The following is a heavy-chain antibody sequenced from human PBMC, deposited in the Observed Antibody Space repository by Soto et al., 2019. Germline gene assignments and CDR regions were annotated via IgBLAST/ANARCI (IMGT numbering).Heavy chain of an antibody. Sequence: SVTVSCKASGGTLSSYAVSWVRQAPGQGLEWMGGIIPIFGTANYAQKFQGRVTITADESTSTAYMELSSLRSEDTAVYYCARGYGLAASTYYYYYGMDVWGQGTTVTVSS. V-gene: IGHV1-69*13. CDR1: GGTLSSYA. CDR2: IIPIFGTA. D-gene: IGHD6-13*01. J-gene: IGHJ6*02. CDR3: ARGYGLAASTYYYYYGMDV.